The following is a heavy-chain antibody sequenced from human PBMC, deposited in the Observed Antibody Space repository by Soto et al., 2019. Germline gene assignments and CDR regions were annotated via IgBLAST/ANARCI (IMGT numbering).Heavy chain of an antibody. V-gene: IGHV4-61*01. CDR1: GGSVSSGSYQ. CDR2: IHVSGST. Sequence: SETLSLTCTVSGGSVSSGSYQWTWTRQPPGKGLEWIGYIHVSGSTNDNPSLKGRVTMSIDTSKNQFSLKLSSVTAADTAVYYWARDGHGMDVWGQGTKVTVSS. CDR3: ARDGHGMDV. J-gene: IGHJ6*02.